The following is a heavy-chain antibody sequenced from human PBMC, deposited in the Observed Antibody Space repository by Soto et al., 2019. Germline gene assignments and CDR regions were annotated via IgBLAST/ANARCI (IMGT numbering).Heavy chain of an antibody. Sequence: QVQLQESGPGLVKPSDTLSLMCTVSGASISSSYWSWIRQPPGEGLEWIGYIYYSGSTNSNPSLKSRVTISVDTSKNQFSLRLSSVTAADTAVYYCARVAGIYPNWFFDLWGRGTLVTVSS. V-gene: IGHV4-59*07. CDR2: IYYSGST. CDR3: ARVAGIYPNWFFDL. J-gene: IGHJ2*01. D-gene: IGHD6-19*01. CDR1: GASISSSY.